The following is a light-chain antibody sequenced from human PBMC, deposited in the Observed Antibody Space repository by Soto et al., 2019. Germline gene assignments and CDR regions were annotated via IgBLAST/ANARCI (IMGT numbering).Light chain of an antibody. CDR2: GAS. CDR3: QQYGSSPYT. V-gene: IGKV3-20*01. J-gene: IGKJ2*01. CDR1: QSVSSSY. Sequence: EIVLTQSPGTLSLSPGERATLSCRASQSVSSSYLAWYQQKPGQAPRLLIYGASSRATGIPDRCSGSGSGTDFTLNISRLEPEDFAVYYCQQYGSSPYTFGQGTKLEIK.